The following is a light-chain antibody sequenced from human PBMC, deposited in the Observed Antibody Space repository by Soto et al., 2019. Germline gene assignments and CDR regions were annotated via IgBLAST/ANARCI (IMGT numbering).Light chain of an antibody. V-gene: IGKV1-33*01. Sequence: DIQMTQSPSSLSASVGDRVTITCQASHDISNYLNWYQQKPGKAPKLLIYDASKLETGVSSRFSGGGSGTDFTFTVSSLQPEDIATYYCQQYDSAPLTFGGGTKVEIK. CDR3: QQYDSAPLT. CDR1: HDISNY. CDR2: DAS. J-gene: IGKJ4*01.